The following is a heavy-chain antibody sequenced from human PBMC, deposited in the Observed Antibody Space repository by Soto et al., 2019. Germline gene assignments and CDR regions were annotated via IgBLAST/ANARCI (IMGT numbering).Heavy chain of an antibody. CDR2: LSYDGSNK. CDR3: ARDGLEDIVVVPAATDY. D-gene: IGHD2-2*01. Sequence: QVQLVESGGGVVQPGRSLRLSCAASGFTFSRYGMHWVRQAPGKGLEWVAVLSYDGSNKYYADSVKGRFTISRDNSKNTLYLQMNSLRAEDTAVYYCARDGLEDIVVVPAATDYWGQGTLVTVSS. J-gene: IGHJ4*02. CDR1: GFTFSRYG. V-gene: IGHV3-30*03.